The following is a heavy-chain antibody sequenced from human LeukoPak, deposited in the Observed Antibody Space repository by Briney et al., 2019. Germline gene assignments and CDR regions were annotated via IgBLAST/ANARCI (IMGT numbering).Heavy chain of an antibody. CDR1: GYTFTGYY. Sequence: GASVKVSCKASGYTFTGYYMHWVRQAPGQGLEWMGWINPNSGGTNYAQKFQGRVTMTRDTSISTAYMELSRLRSDDTAVYYCARDSIRITISFDPWGQGTLVTVSS. CDR2: INPNSGGT. CDR3: ARDSIRITISFDP. D-gene: IGHD3-3*01. V-gene: IGHV1-2*02. J-gene: IGHJ5*02.